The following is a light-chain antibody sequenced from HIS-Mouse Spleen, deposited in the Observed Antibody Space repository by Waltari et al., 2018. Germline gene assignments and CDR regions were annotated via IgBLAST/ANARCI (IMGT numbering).Light chain of an antibody. Sequence: DIVMTQSPDSLAVSLGERATINRKSRQSVLYSSNNKNYLAWYQQKPGQPPKLPIYWASTRESGVPDRFSGSGSGTDFTLTISSLQAEDVAVYYCQQYYSTPPTFGQGTKVEIK. CDR1: QSVLYSSNNKNY. J-gene: IGKJ1*01. CDR2: WAS. CDR3: QQYYSTPPT. V-gene: IGKV4-1*01.